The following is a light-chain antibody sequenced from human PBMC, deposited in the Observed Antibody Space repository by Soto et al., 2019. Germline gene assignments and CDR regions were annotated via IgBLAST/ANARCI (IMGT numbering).Light chain of an antibody. CDR3: QQSYSTLRT. CDR1: HSVCSN. CDR2: AAS. V-gene: IGKV1-39*01. Sequence: EIRMTQSPSSLYACVGDRATIXCRASHSVCSNITWFQQKPGKAPKLLIYAASSLQSGVPSRFSGSGSGTDFTLTISSLQPEDFATYYGQQSYSTLRTFGQGTKVDI. J-gene: IGKJ1*01.